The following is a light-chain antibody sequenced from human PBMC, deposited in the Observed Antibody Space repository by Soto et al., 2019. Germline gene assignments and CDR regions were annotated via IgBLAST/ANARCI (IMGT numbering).Light chain of an antibody. V-gene: IGLV2-8*01. Sequence: QSALTQPPSASGSPGQSVTISCTGTSSDIGGYDYVSWHQQYPGKAPKLMIYDVTKRPSGVPDRFSGSKSGNTASLTVSGLQAEDEADYYCSSYAGSSNVFGTGTKLTVL. CDR3: SSYAGSSNV. CDR1: SSDIGGYDY. J-gene: IGLJ1*01. CDR2: DVT.